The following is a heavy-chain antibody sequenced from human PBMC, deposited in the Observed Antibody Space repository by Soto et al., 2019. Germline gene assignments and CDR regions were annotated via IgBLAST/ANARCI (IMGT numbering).Heavy chain of an antibody. CDR1: GGTFSSYA. J-gene: IGHJ5*02. CDR3: AREGVAVAGSGFRCFYT. Sequence: QVQLVQSGAEVKKPGSSVKVSCKASGGTFSSYAISCVRQAPGQGLEWMGGIIPIFGTANYAQKFQGRVTITADESTSTAYMEMSRLRSEATAVYYCAREGVAVAGSGFRCFYTWGQGTLVTVSS. V-gene: IGHV1-69*01. D-gene: IGHD6-19*01. CDR2: IIPIFGTA.